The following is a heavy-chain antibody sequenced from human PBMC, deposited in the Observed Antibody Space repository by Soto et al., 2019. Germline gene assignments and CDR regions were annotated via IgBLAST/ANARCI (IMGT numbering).Heavy chain of an antibody. CDR2: ISYDGSNK. CDR3: ATESGSYLDY. V-gene: IGHV3-30*03. Sequence: QAPGKGLEWVAVISYDGSNKYYADSVKGRFTISRDNSKNTLYLQMNSLRAEDTAVYYWATESGSYLDYWGQGTLVTVS. J-gene: IGHJ4*02. D-gene: IGHD2-15*01.